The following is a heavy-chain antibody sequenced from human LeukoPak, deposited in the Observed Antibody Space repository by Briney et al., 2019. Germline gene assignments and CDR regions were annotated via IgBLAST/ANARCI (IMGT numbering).Heavy chain of an antibody. Sequence: GGSLRLSCAASGFTFSPLGMNWVRQAPGRGLEWVSYISNGTSTTYYADSVKGRFTISRDNAKNSLYLQMNSLRDEDTAVYYCARGRGLTLSYHYFDYWGQGTLVTVSS. J-gene: IGHJ4*02. CDR1: GFTFSPLG. D-gene: IGHD3-10*01. V-gene: IGHV3-48*02. CDR2: ISNGTSTT. CDR3: ARGRGLTLSYHYFDY.